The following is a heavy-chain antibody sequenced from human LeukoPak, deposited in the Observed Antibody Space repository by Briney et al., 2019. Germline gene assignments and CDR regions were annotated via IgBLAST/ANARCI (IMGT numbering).Heavy chain of an antibody. CDR1: GWSFSGYY. CDR2: INLSGST. CDR3: ARDKRARSSSWYGALSNNWFDP. J-gene: IGHJ5*02. D-gene: IGHD6-13*01. V-gene: IGHV4-34*01. Sequence: PSETLSRTCAVYGWSFSGYYWSWIRQPPGHGLEWIGEINLSGSTNYNPSLKSRVTISVDTSKNQFSLKLSSVTAADTAVYYCARDKRARSSSWYGALSNNWFDPWGQGTLVTVSS.